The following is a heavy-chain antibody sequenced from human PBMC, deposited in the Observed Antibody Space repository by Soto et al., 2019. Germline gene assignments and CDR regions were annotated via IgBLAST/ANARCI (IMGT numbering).Heavy chain of an antibody. CDR3: ARDLDYSDAFDI. V-gene: IGHV3-30*03. Sequence: GGSLRLSCAASGFTFSAYGMHWVRQAPGKGLEWVAAISDDGSSKYYADSVKGRFTTSRDNFKNALYLQMNSLREEDTAVYFCARDLDYSDAFDIWGQGTMVTVSS. J-gene: IGHJ3*02. CDR1: GFTFSAYG. D-gene: IGHD3-10*01. CDR2: ISDDGSSK.